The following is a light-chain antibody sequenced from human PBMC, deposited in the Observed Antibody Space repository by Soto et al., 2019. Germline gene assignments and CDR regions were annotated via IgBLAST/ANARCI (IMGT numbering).Light chain of an antibody. CDR2: DTS. J-gene: IGLJ1*01. CDR1: TGAVTRGSY. Sequence: QAVVTQEPSLTVSPGGTVTLTCTSTTGAVTRGSYPTWYQQKPGQAPRPLMWDTSNRYSWTPARFSGSLLGGQAALTLSHAQPEDEAEYYCLLYCGGVYVFGSGTKLTVL. V-gene: IGLV7-43*01. CDR3: LLYCGGVYV.